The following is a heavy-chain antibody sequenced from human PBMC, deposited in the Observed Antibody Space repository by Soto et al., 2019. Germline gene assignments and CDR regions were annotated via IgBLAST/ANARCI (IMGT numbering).Heavy chain of an antibody. CDR3: ARVVDYYNSGGYPVAYFDY. Sequence: SETLSLTCAVSGGSISSGGFSWSWIRQPPGKGLEWIGYIYHGGDTYYNPTLKSRVTISVDRSKNQFSLNLSSVTAADTAVYYCARVVDYYNSGGYPVAYFDYWGQGTLVTVS. CDR2: IYHGGDT. CDR1: GGSISSGGFS. V-gene: IGHV4-30-2*01. J-gene: IGHJ4*02. D-gene: IGHD3-22*01.